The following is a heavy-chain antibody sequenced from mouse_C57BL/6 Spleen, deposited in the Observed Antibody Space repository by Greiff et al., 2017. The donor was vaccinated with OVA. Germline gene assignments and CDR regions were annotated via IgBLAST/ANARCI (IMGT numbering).Heavy chain of an antibody. J-gene: IGHJ2*01. CDR2: IDPSDSYT. V-gene: IGHV1-69*01. CDR3: ARWRDIYYYLDY. D-gene: IGHD1-1*01. CDR1: GYTFTSYW. Sequence: VKLQQPGAELVMPGASVTLSCKASGYTFTSYWMRWVKQRPGRGLEWIGEIDPSDSYTNYNQKFKGTSTLTVDKSSSTAYMQRSSLTSEDAAVYYCARWRDIYYYLDYWGQGTTLTVSS.